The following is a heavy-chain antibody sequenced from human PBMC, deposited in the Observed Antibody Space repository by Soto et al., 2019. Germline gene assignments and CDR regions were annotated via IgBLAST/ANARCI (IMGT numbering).Heavy chain of an antibody. CDR1: GFTFSNHA. V-gene: IGHV3-23*01. J-gene: IGHJ3*02. D-gene: IGHD3-10*01. CDR2: ISGSSGSK. CDR3: AIEGGSASSAFDI. Sequence: PGGSLRLSCAGSGFTFSNHALIWVRQSPGKGLEWVSAISGSSGSKYYADSVKGRFSISRDNSKNTVSLQMTSLRAEDTAVYYCAIEGGSASSAFDIWGQGTMVTVSS.